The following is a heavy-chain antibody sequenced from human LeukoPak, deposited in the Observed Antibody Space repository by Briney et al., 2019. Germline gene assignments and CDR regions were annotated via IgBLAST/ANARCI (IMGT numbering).Heavy chain of an antibody. D-gene: IGHD1-26*01. J-gene: IGHJ4*02. CDR3: ARNSGSYYWNFDY. CDR1: GGSISSSSYY. Sequence: PSETLSLTCTVSGGSISSSSYYWGWIRQPPGNGLEWIGSIYYSGSTYYNPSLKSRVTISVDTSKNQFSLKLSSVTAADTAVYYCARNSGSYYWNFDYWGQGTLVTVSS. V-gene: IGHV4-39*01. CDR2: IYYSGST.